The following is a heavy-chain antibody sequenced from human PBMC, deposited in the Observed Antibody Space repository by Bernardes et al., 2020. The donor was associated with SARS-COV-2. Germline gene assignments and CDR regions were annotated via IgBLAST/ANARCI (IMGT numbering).Heavy chain of an antibody. CDR1: GYTFTTLG. Sequence: VFCKASGYTFTTLGMNWVRQAPGQGLEWMGWINTNTGNPMYAQGFTGRFVFSLDTSVNTAYLQINSLKPEDTAVYYCARRVPIRGVEYNWFDPWGQGTLVTGSS. CDR2: INTNTGNP. D-gene: IGHD3-10*01. J-gene: IGHJ5*02. V-gene: IGHV7-4-1*02. CDR3: ARRVPIRGVEYNWFDP.